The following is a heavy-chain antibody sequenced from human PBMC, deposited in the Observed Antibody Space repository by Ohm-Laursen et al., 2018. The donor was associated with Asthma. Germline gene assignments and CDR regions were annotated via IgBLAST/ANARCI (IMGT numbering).Heavy chain of an antibody. CDR3: AISLRFLEWLLDY. V-gene: IGHV3-9*01. J-gene: IGHJ4*02. D-gene: IGHD3-3*01. CDR1: GFTFDDYA. Sequence: SLRLSCAASGFTFDDYAMHWVRQAPGKGLEWVSGISWNSGSIGYADSVKGRFTISRDNAKNSLYLQMNSLRAEDTAVYYCAISLRFLEWLLDYWGQGTLVTVSS. CDR2: ISWNSGSI.